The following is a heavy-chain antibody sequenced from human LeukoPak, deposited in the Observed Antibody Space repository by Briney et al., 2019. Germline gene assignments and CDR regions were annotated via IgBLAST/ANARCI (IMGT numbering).Heavy chain of an antibody. J-gene: IGHJ6*03. CDR3: ARGPHIVRHYMDV. D-gene: IGHD2/OR15-2a*01. Sequence: SETLSLTCAVYGGSFSAYYWSWIRQPPGKGLEWIGEINHSGSTNYNPSLKSRVTISVDTSKNQFSLKLTSVTAADTAVYYCARGPHIVRHYMDVWGKGTTVIVSS. CDR1: GGSFSAYY. V-gene: IGHV4-34*01. CDR2: INHSGST.